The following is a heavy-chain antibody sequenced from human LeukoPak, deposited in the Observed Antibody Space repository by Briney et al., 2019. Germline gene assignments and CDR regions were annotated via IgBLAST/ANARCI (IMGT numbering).Heavy chain of an antibody. CDR2: INPNSGGT. CDR1: GYTFTGYY. CDR3: ARDARGYSYGYFDY. D-gene: IGHD5-18*01. J-gene: IGHJ4*02. Sequence: ASVRVSCKASGYTFTGYYMHWVRQTPGQGLEWMGWINPNSGGTNYAQKFQGRVTMTRDTSISTAYMELSRLRSDDTAVYYCARDARGYSYGYFDYWGQGTLVTVSS. V-gene: IGHV1-2*02.